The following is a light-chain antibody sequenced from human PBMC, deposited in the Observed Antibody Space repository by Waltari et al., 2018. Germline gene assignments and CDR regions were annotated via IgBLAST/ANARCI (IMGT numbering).Light chain of an antibody. CDR2: QNT. V-gene: IGLV3-1*01. Sequence: SYELTQPPSVSVSPGQTATITCSGDKLGDKDVCWYQQKPGQSPVVVIYQNTKRPPGILERFSGSNSENTATLTISGTQAMDEADYYCQAWATGTDVICGGGTKVTVL. CDR3: QAWATGTDVI. J-gene: IGLJ2*01. CDR1: KLGDKD.